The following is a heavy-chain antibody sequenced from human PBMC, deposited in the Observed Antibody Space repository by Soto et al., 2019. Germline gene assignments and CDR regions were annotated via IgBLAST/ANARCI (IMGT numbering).Heavy chain of an antibody. CDR3: ARVRVSYDSSTFHFDY. V-gene: IGHV3-53*01. CDR2: IYSYGNT. CDR1: GFTVSSNY. Sequence: GGSLRLSCAASGFTVSSNYMSWVRQAPGKGLEWVSLIYSYGNTYYADSVKGRFTISRDNSKNTLYLQMNSLRAEDTAVYFCARVRVSYDSSTFHFDYWGQGTLVTAPQ. D-gene: IGHD3-22*01. J-gene: IGHJ4*02.